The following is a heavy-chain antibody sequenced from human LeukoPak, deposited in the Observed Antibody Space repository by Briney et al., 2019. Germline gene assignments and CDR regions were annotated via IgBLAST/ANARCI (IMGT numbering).Heavy chain of an antibody. V-gene: IGHV3-21*01. CDR3: ARDFATTFGVETDY. D-gene: IGHD3-3*01. J-gene: IGHJ4*02. Sequence: PGGALRLSCGGSRFTFSTYAINWVRQAPGKGLEWVSSISSSGTYINYADSVKGRFVISRDNAKNSVYLQMNSLRVEDTAVYYCARDFATTFGVETDYWGQGTLVTVSS. CDR1: RFTFSTYA. CDR2: ISSSGTYI.